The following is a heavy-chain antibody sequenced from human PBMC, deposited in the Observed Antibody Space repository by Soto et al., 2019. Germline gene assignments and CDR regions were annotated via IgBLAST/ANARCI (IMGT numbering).Heavy chain of an antibody. V-gene: IGHV5-10-1*01. Sequence: PGESLKISCQGSGYTFSKYWIIWVRQMPGKGLEWMGRIDPSDSYTDYIPSFQGHVTMSADKSISTAYLQWSSLKASDTAMYYCARLTNSGSDYWGQGTLVTVSS. D-gene: IGHD5-12*01. CDR3: ARLTNSGSDY. CDR2: IDPSDSYT. CDR1: GYTFSKYW. J-gene: IGHJ4*02.